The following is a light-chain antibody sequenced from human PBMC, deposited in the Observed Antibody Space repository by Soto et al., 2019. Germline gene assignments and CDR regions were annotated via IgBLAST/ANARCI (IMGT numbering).Light chain of an antibody. CDR3: QQYDNLPLT. Sequence: DIQMTQPPSILSASVGDRVTITCQASQDISNYLNWYQQKPGKAPKLLIYDASNLETGVPSRFSGSGSGTDFTFTISSLQPEDIATYYCQQYDNLPLTFGGGTKVDI. CDR1: QDISNY. J-gene: IGKJ4*01. V-gene: IGKV1-33*01. CDR2: DAS.